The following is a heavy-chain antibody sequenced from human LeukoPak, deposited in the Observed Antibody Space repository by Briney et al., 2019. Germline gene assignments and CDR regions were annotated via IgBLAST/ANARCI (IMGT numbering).Heavy chain of an antibody. D-gene: IGHD1-26*01. CDR3: VKDAKRSGSYFDY. V-gene: IGHV3-7*01. CDR2: IKQDGSEK. J-gene: IGHJ4*02. CDR1: GFTFSSYW. Sequence: GGSLRLSCAASGFTFSSYWMSWVRQAPGKGLEWVANIKQDGSEKYYVDSVKGRFTISRDNAKNSLYLQMNTLRAEDTAVYYCVKDAKRSGSYFDYWGQGTLVTVSS.